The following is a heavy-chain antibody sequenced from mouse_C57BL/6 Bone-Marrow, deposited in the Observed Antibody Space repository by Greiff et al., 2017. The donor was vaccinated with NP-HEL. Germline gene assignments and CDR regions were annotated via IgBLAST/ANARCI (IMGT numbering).Heavy chain of an antibody. J-gene: IGHJ3*01. CDR1: GFTFSDYG. CDR2: ISSGSSTI. Sequence: DVKLQESGGGLVKPGGSLKLSCAASGFTFSDYGMHWVRQAPEKGLEWVAYISSGSSTIYYADTVKGRFTISRDNAKNTLFLQMTSLRSEDTAMYYCAREGYYGSSLAWFAYWGQGTLVTVSA. CDR3: AREGYYGSSLAWFAY. V-gene: IGHV5-17*01. D-gene: IGHD1-1*01.